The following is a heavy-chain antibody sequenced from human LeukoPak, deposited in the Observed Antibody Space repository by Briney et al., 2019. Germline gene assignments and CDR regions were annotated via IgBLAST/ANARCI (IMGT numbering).Heavy chain of an antibody. Sequence: AGESPKISCAASGFTFDDYGVSWVRQAPGKGLEWVSRINWNGGKTGYADSVKGRFSISRDNAKNSLYLQMNSLRAEDTAVYYCAKDIISAAIPDAFEIWAQGTMVTVSP. CDR3: AKDIISAAIPDAFEI. CDR1: GFTFDDYG. V-gene: IGHV3-20*04. D-gene: IGHD2-2*01. CDR2: INWNGGKT. J-gene: IGHJ3*02.